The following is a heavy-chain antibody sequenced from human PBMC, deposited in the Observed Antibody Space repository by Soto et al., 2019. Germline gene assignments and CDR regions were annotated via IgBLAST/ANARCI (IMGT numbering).Heavy chain of an antibody. CDR1: GGSISSDDYY. D-gene: IGHD6-6*01. Sequence: PSETLSLTCTVSGGSISSDDYYWSWIRQPPGKGLEWIGYIYYSGRTVYNPSLKSRVVISIDTSKNQFSLILSSMSATDTAVYYCARELSNSPDYFHSSGQGTLVTVSS. CDR3: ARELSNSPDYFHS. CDR2: IYYSGRT. J-gene: IGHJ4*02. V-gene: IGHV4-30-4*01.